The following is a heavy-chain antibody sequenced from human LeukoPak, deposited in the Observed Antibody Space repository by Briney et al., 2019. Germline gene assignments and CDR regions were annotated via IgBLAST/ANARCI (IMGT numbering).Heavy chain of an antibody. J-gene: IGHJ4*02. CDR3: AKATGIAVAGTLYYFDY. CDR2: ISWNSGSI. CDR1: GFTFDDYA. D-gene: IGHD6-19*01. V-gene: IGHV3-9*01. Sequence: SGGSLRLSCAASGFTFDDYAMHWVRQAPGKGLEWVSGISWNSGSIGYADSVKGRFTISRDNAKNSLYLQMNSLRAEDTALYYCAKATGIAVAGTLYYFDYWGQGTLVTVSS.